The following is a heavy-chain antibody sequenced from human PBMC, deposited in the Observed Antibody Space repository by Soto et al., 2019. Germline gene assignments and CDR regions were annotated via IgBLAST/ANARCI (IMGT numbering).Heavy chain of an antibody. Sequence: GDSLKISCKGSGYSFASHWVAWVRQMPEKGLEWIGTIYPGDSDTKYSSAFRGHVTISADTSVSTAYLQWGSLEATDSAIYYCARYSGSYWHYLDFWGQGTLVTVSS. CDR1: GYSFASHW. D-gene: IGHD1-26*01. CDR2: IYPGDSDT. J-gene: IGHJ4*02. CDR3: ARYSGSYWHYLDF. V-gene: IGHV5-51*01.